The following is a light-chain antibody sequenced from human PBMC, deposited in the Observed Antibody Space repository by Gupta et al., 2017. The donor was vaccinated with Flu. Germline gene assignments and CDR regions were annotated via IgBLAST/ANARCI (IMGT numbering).Light chain of an antibody. J-gene: IGKJ3*01. V-gene: IGKV1-9*01. CDR3: EQSDTYPFT. Sequence: PSFVVAPVEDRVTISCRDSQGSRNYLAWYQQKPGKARKLLIYAASTGQSGVPSRFSGSGSGTEFTLTIGSLQPEDFATYYCEQSDTYPFTFGHGTKVEVK. CDR2: AAS. CDR1: QGSRNY.